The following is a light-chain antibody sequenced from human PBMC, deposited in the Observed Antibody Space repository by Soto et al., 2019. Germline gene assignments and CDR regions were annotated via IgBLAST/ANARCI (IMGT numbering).Light chain of an antibody. V-gene: IGKV1-5*01. CDR2: DAS. J-gene: IGKJ1*01. CDR3: QQYNSYSQT. CDR1: QSISSW. Sequence: DIQMTQSPSTLSASVGDRVTITCRASQSISSWLAWYQQKPGKAPNLLIYDASSLESGVPSRFSGSGSGTEFPLTISSLQPDDFATYYCQQYNSYSQTFGQGTKVEIK.